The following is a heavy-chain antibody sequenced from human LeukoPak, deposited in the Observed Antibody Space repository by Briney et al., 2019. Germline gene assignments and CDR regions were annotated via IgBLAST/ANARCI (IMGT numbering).Heavy chain of an antibody. J-gene: IGHJ4*02. CDR2: INHSGST. CDR1: GGSFSGYY. D-gene: IGHD3-9*01. V-gene: IGHV4-34*01. CDR3: ARFYDILTGLDY. Sequence: TSETLSLTCAVYGGSFSGYYWSWIRQPPGKGLEWIGEINHSGSTNYNPSLKSRVTISVDTSKNQFSLKLSSVTAADTAVYYCARFYDILTGLDYWGQGTLVTVSS.